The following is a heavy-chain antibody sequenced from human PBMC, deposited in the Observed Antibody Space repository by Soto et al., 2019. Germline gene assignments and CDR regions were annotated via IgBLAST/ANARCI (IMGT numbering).Heavy chain of an antibody. CDR1: GGSFSGYY. J-gene: IGHJ5*02. V-gene: IGHV4-34*01. Sequence: SETLSLTCAVYGGSFSGYYWSWIRQPPGKGLEWIGEINHSGSANYNPSLKSRVTISVDTSKNQFSLKLSSVTAADTAVYYCARVNSSSRWFDPWGQGTLVTVSS. D-gene: IGHD6-6*01. CDR2: INHSGSA. CDR3: ARVNSSSRWFDP.